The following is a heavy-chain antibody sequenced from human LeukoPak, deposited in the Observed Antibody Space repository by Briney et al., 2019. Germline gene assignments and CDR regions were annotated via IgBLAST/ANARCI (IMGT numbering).Heavy chain of an antibody. CDR1: GGSISSSSYY. D-gene: IGHD6-19*01. J-gene: IGHJ6*02. CDR3: ANGAIAVAATGDLLYYYGMDV. CDR2: IYYSGST. Sequence: PSETLSLTCTVSGGSISSSSYYWGWIRQPPGKGLEWIGSIYYSGSTYYNPSLKSRVTISVDTSKNQFSLKLSSVTAADTAVYYCANGAIAVAATGDLLYYYGMDVWGQGTTVTVSS. V-gene: IGHV4-39*07.